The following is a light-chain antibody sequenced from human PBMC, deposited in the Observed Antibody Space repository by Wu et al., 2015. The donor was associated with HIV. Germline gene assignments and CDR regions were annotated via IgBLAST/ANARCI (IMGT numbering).Light chain of an antibody. J-gene: IGKJ4*01. V-gene: IGKV1-8*01. CDR2: AAS. CDR1: QDIGTY. Sequence: AIQLVQSPSSLSASTGDTVTITCRASQDIGTYLSWYQQRPGRPPKLLVSAASTLETGVLSRFSGSGSGTQFSLTISCLQSADFATYFCQQYDTFPLNFGGGTTVDVK. CDR3: QQYDTFPLN.